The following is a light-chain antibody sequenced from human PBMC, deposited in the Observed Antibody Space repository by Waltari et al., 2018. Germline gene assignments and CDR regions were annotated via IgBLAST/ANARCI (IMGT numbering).Light chain of an antibody. CDR2: SNN. Sequence: QSVLTQPPSASGTPGQRVTISCSGSSSNIGSHTVTWYQQLPGTAPKLLIYSNNQRPSGVPDRFSGSKSGTSASLAISGLQSEDEADYYCAAWDDSLNGRVFGGGTKLTVL. CDR3: AAWDDSLNGRV. V-gene: IGLV1-44*01. J-gene: IGLJ2*01. CDR1: SSNIGSHT.